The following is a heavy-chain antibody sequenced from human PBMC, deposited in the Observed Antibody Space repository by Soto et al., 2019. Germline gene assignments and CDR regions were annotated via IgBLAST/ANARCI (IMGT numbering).Heavy chain of an antibody. CDR2: ISDSGLSS. Sequence: GGSLRLSCAASGFTFSTCAMNWVRQAPGKGLEWVSGISDSGLSSYYADSVKGRFTISRDNSKNTLHLQMNSLRAEDTAVYYCAKQRNGYNTDYWGQGTLVTVSS. V-gene: IGHV3-23*01. J-gene: IGHJ4*02. CDR3: AKQRNGYNTDY. CDR1: GFTFSTCA. D-gene: IGHD5-12*01.